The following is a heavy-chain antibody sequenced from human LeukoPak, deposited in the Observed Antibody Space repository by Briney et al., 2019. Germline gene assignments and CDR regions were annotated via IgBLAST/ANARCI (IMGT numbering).Heavy chain of an antibody. Sequence: SVKVSCKASGGTFSSYAISWVRQAPGQGLEWMGGIIPIFGTANYAQKLQGRVTITADESTSTAYMELSSLRSEDTAVYYCARVAAAGTPLGYWGQGTLVTVSS. J-gene: IGHJ4*02. V-gene: IGHV1-69*13. CDR3: ARVAAAGTPLGY. CDR2: IIPIFGTA. CDR1: GGTFSSYA. D-gene: IGHD6-13*01.